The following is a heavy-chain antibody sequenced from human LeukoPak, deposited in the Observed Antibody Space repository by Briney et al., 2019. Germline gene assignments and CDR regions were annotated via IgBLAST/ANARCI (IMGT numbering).Heavy chain of an antibody. V-gene: IGHV1-2*02. CDR2: INPNSGGT. J-gene: IGHJ4*02. D-gene: IGHD1-7*01. CDR3: ARLPETPEDLELLAFDY. Sequence: ASVKVSCKASGYTFTGYYMHWVRQAPGQGLEWMGWINPNSGGTNYAQKFQARVTMTRDTSISTAYMELSRLRSDDTAVYYCARLPETPEDLELLAFDYWGQGTLVTVSS. CDR1: GYTFTGYY.